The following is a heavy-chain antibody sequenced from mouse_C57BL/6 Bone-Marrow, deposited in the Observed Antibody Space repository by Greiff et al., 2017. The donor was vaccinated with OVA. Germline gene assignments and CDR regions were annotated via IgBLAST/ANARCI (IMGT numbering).Heavy chain of an antibody. V-gene: IGHV1-50*01. CDR2: IDPSDSYT. D-gene: IGHD1-1*01. Sequence: PLQQPCSYLFPHVSSLKLSCKASGYTFTSYWIQWVKQRPGQGLEWIGEIDPSDSYTNYNQKFKGKATLTVDTSSSTAYMQLSILTEEDSAVSYCARGFTTTYDMEYWGQGTSVTVSS. CDR1: GYTFTSYW. J-gene: IGHJ4*01. CDR3: ARGFTTTYDMEY.